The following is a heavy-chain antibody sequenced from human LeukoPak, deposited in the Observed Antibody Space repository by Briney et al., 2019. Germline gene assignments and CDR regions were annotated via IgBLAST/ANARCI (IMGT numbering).Heavy chain of an antibody. J-gene: IGHJ5*02. CDR2: INHSGST. CDR1: GGSFSGYY. V-gene: IGHV4-34*01. Sequence: PSETLSLTCAVYGGSFSGYYWGWIRQPPGKGLEWIGEINHSGSTNYNPSLKSRVTISVDTSKNQFSLKLSSVTAADTAVYYCARDYYDSSGYSPYNWFDPWGQGTLVTVSS. CDR3: ARDYYDSSGYSPYNWFDP. D-gene: IGHD3-22*01.